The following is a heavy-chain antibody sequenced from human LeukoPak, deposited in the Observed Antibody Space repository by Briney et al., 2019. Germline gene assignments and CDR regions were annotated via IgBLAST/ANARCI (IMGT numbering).Heavy chain of an antibody. CDR3: AREGTPMAALDY. J-gene: IGHJ4*02. V-gene: IGHV3-33*01. CDR1: GFTFSSYG. Sequence: GGSLRLSCAASGFTFSSYGMHWVRQAPGKGLEWVAVIWYDGSNKYYADSVKGRFTISRDNSKNTLYLQMNSLRAEDTAVYYCAREGTPMAALDYWGQGTLVTVSS. CDR2: IWYDGSNK. D-gene: IGHD6-6*01.